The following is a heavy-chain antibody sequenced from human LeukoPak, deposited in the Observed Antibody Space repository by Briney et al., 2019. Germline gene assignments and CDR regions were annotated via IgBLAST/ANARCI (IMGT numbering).Heavy chain of an antibody. Sequence: GASVKVSCKASGYTFTSYAMNWVRQAPGQGLEWMGWINTNTGNPTYAQGFTGRFVFSLDTSVSTAYLQISSLKAEDTAVYYCARGAPTDYDFWSGYYSYYYYYGMDVWGQGTTVTVSS. D-gene: IGHD3-3*01. CDR3: ARGAPTDYDFWSGYYSYYYYYGMDV. CDR1: GYTFTSYA. CDR2: INTNTGNP. V-gene: IGHV7-4-1*02. J-gene: IGHJ6*02.